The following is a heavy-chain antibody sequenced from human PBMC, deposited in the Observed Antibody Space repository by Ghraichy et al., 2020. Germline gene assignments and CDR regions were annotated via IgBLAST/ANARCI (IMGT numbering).Heavy chain of an antibody. CDR3: VRDSSTWYRDY. CDR2: ISSSRNI. Sequence: GGSLRLSCAASGFTFNNHNMNWVRQAPGKGLEWVAHISSSRNIYYADSVKGRFTISRDNAKYSLYLQMNRLRAEDTAVYYCVRDSSTWYRDYWGQGTLVTVSS. CDR1: GFTFNNHN. D-gene: IGHD2-2*01. J-gene: IGHJ4*02. V-gene: IGHV3-48*01.